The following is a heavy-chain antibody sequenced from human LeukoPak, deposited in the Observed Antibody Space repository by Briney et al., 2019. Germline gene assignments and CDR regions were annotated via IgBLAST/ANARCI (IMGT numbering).Heavy chain of an antibody. Sequence: QTGGSLRLSCAASGFTFNSYWMHWVRQAPGKGLEWVSAVVDSGYTYNADSVKGRFTISRDSSKNTVYLQMNTLRVEDTAVYYCLPYGSGSTWGQGTLVTVSS. D-gene: IGHD3-10*01. CDR1: GFTFNSYW. J-gene: IGHJ5*02. CDR2: VVDSGYT. V-gene: IGHV3-23*01. CDR3: LPYGSGST.